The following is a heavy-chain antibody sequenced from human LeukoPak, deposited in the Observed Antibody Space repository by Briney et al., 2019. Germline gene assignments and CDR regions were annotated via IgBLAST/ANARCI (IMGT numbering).Heavy chain of an antibody. CDR2: ISSSSTI. D-gene: IGHD3-22*01. CDR1: GFTFSSYS. CDR3: ARIPSSGYFGY. Sequence: GGSLRLSCAASGFTFSSYSMNWVRQAPGKGLEWVSYISSSSTIYYADSVKGRFTISRDNAKNSLYLQMNSLRAEDTAVYYCARIPSSGYFGYWGQGTLVTVSS. J-gene: IGHJ4*02. V-gene: IGHV3-48*01.